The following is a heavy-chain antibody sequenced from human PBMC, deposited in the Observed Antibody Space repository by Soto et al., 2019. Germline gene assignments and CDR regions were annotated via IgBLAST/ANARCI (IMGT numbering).Heavy chain of an antibody. J-gene: IGHJ4*02. Sequence: EVRLVESGGGLVKPGGSLRLSCAASGLSFSETWMNWVRQAPGKGLEWVGRVKTNIDGGTMDCAAPVKGRCNVSRDDSRDTLFLEINSLKTEDTGVYYCGSSWYWGQGTLVTVSS. CDR3: GSSWY. CDR2: VKTNIDGGTM. CDR1: GLSFSETW. D-gene: IGHD2-2*01. V-gene: IGHV3-15*01.